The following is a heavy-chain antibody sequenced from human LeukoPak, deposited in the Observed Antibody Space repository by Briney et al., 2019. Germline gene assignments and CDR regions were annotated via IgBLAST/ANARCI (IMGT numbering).Heavy chain of an antibody. Sequence: SETLSLTCTVSGVSISSGGYYWSWIRQPPGKGLEWIVYIYHSGSTYYNPSLKSRVTISVDRSKNQFSLKLSSVTAADTAVYYCARGAIGAVLRFLEWLKGGNWFDPWGQGTLVTVSS. CDR1: GVSISSGGYY. CDR3: ARGAIGAVLRFLEWLKGGNWFDP. D-gene: IGHD3-3*01. CDR2: IYHSGST. V-gene: IGHV4-30-2*01. J-gene: IGHJ5*02.